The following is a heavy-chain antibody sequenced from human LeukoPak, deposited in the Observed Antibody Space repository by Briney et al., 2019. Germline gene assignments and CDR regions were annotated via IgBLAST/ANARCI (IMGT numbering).Heavy chain of an antibody. D-gene: IGHD3-22*01. Sequence: SETLSLTCNVSGVSISSYYWSWIRQPPGKGLEWIGYFYNSGSTNYNPSLKSRVTISVDTSKNQFSLKLSSVTAADTAVYYCARTRGSSGYLFDYWGQGILVTVSS. CDR3: ARTRGSSGYLFDY. V-gene: IGHV4-59*08. CDR1: GVSISSYY. CDR2: FYNSGST. J-gene: IGHJ4*02.